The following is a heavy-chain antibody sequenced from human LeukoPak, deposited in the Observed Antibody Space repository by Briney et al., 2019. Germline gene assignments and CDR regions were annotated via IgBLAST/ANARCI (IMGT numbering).Heavy chain of an antibody. CDR2: IYGIDSTI. D-gene: IGHD3-22*01. J-gene: IGHJ3*02. V-gene: IGHV3-11*01. CDR1: GFTFNDYY. CDR3: ARDAYYYDSSSYYRNAFDI. Sequence: PGGSLGLSCAASGFTFNDYYMSWIRQAPGKGLEWLSYIYGIDSTISYAASVKGRFTISRDNAKNSLYLQMNSLRAEDTAVYYCARDAYYYDSSSYYRNAFDIWGQGTVVTVSS.